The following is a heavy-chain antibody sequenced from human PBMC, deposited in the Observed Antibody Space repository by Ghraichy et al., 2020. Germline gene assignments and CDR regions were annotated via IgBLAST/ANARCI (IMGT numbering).Heavy chain of an antibody. CDR2: INPTGGST. V-gene: IGHV1-46*02. J-gene: IGHJ4*02. CDR1: GYTFKTYY. CDR3: ARAFSRKTPFDY. Sequence: ASVKVSCKASGYTFKTYYMHWARQVPGHGLEWVGLINPTGGSTTYAQKFQGRVTMTRDTSTSTVYMELSSLRSDDTAVYYCARAFSRKTPFDYWGQGTLVTVSS.